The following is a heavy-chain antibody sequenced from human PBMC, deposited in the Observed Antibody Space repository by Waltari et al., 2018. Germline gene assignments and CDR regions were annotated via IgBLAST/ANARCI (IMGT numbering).Heavy chain of an antibody. Sequence: WSWIRQPPGKGLEWIGEINHSGSTNYNPSLKSRVTISVDTSKNQFSLKLSSVTAADTAVYYCARVLARGFGESSNWFDPWGQGTLVTVSS. CDR3: ARVLARGFGESSNWFDP. D-gene: IGHD3-10*01. CDR2: INHSGST. V-gene: IGHV4-34*01. J-gene: IGHJ5*02.